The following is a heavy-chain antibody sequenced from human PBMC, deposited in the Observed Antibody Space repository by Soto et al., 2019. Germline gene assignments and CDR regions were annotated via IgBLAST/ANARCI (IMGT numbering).Heavy chain of an antibody. D-gene: IGHD2-15*01. CDR3: ARGGCSGGSCYGVDY. Sequence: GGSLRLSCAASGFTFSDYYMSWIRQAPGKGLEWVSYISSSSSYTNYADSVKGRFTISRDNAKNSLYLQMNSLRAEDTAVYYCARGGCSGGSCYGVDYWGQGTLVTVSS. CDR1: GFTFSDYY. J-gene: IGHJ4*02. CDR2: ISSSSSYT. V-gene: IGHV3-11*03.